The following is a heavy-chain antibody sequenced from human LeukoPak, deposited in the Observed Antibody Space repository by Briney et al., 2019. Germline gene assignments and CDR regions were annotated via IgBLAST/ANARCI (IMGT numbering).Heavy chain of an antibody. CDR1: GFTFSSYA. D-gene: IGHD3-3*01. CDR3: ARDFRSGFPNWFDP. Sequence: GGSLRLSCAASGFTFSSYAMTWVRQAPGKGLEWVSAITGSGASTFYADSVKGRFTISRDNSKNTLYLQMNSLRAEDVAVYYCARDFRSGFPNWFDPWGQGALVTVSS. CDR2: ITGSGAST. J-gene: IGHJ5*02. V-gene: IGHV3-23*01.